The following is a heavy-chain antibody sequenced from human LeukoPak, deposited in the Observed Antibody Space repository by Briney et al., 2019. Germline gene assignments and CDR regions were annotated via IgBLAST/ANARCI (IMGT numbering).Heavy chain of an antibody. CDR2: IIPIFGTA. D-gene: IGHD3-3*01. CDR3: AREDNTYYDSWSGYYPGYFDY. CDR1: GGTFSSYA. V-gene: IGHV1-69*13. J-gene: IGHJ4*02. Sequence: SVKVSCKASGGTFSSYAISWVRQAPGQGLEWMGGIIPIFGTANYAQEFQGRVTITADESTSTAYMELSSLRSEDTAVYYCAREDNTYYDSWSGYYPGYFDYWGQGTLVTVSS.